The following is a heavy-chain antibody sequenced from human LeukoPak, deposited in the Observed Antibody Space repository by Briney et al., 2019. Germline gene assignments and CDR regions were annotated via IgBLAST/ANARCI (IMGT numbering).Heavy chain of an antibody. Sequence: GRSLRLSCAASGFTFSSYTMNWVRQAPGKGLEWVSSVSTGSTYIYYADSVKGRFTISRDNAKNSLYLQMSSLRAEDTAVYYCARDTVVTATQGAFDIWGPGTMVTASS. CDR1: GFTFSSYT. CDR2: VSTGSTYI. J-gene: IGHJ3*02. V-gene: IGHV3-21*01. D-gene: IGHD2-21*02. CDR3: ARDTVVTATQGAFDI.